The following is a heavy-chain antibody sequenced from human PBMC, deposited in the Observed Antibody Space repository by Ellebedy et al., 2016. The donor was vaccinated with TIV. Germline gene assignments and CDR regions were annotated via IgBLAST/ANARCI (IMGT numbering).Heavy chain of an antibody. D-gene: IGHD6-19*01. CDR1: GFPFRNYA. CDR3: AFTGVAGTAY. Sequence: GESLKISCAASGFPFRNYAMNWVRQAPGKGLEWVSSIDGSGGSTYYADSVKGRFTISRDNSKSTLSLQMNSLRAEDTAVYYCAFTGVAGTAYWGQGTLVTVSS. J-gene: IGHJ4*02. CDR2: IDGSGGST. V-gene: IGHV3-23*01.